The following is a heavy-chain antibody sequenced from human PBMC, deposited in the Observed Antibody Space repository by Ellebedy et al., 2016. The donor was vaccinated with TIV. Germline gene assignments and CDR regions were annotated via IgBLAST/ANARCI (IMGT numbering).Heavy chain of an antibody. V-gene: IGHV3-23*01. Sequence: PGGSLRLSCGASGFTYNHFSMNCVPQAPGKGLEWVSRIYARGDSTSYADSVKCRFTISRDTSKTTLYLQMNSLRVEDKAVYYCAKDGRPYYASGTPFFDSWGPGTLVSVAS. CDR2: IYARGDST. CDR1: GFTYNHFS. D-gene: IGHD3-10*01. J-gene: IGHJ4*02. CDR3: AKDGRPYYASGTPFFDS.